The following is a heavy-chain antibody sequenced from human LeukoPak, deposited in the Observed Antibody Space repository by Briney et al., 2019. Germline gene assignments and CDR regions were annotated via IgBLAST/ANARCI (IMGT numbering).Heavy chain of an antibody. CDR1: GLTFSSYA. Sequence: GGSLRLSCAASGLTFSSYAMSWVRQAPGKGLEWVSAISGSGGSTYYADSVKGRFTISRDNSKNTLYLQMNGLRAEDTAVYYCAKGGMIGYFDYWGQGTLVTVSS. CDR2: ISGSGGST. V-gene: IGHV3-23*01. J-gene: IGHJ4*02. CDR3: AKGGMIGYFDY. D-gene: IGHD2-21*01.